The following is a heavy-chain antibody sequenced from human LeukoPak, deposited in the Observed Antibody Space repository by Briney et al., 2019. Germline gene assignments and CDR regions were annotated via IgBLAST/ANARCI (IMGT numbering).Heavy chain of an antibody. CDR3: ASMGRITIFGVVPDY. J-gene: IGHJ4*02. CDR1: GFTFSNYA. V-gene: IGHV3-48*01. Sequence: GGSLRLSCAASGFTFSNYAMSWVRQAPGKGLEWVSYISSSSSTIYYADSVKGRFTISRDNAKNSLYLQMNSLRAEDTAVYYCASMGRITIFGVVPDYWGQGTLVTVSS. D-gene: IGHD3-3*01. CDR2: ISSSSSTI.